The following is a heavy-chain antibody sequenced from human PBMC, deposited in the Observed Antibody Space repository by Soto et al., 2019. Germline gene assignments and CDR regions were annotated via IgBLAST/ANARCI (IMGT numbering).Heavy chain of an antibody. CDR1: GFTCSSYA. CDR2: ISGSGGST. Sequence: HPGGSLRLSCAASGFTCSSYAMSWVLQAPGKGLEWVSAISGSGGSTYYADSVKGRFTISRDNSKNTLYLQMNSLRAEDTAVYYCAKDDIVVVPAGQFDYWGQGTLVTVSS. V-gene: IGHV3-23*01. D-gene: IGHD2-2*01. J-gene: IGHJ4*02. CDR3: AKDDIVVVPAGQFDY.